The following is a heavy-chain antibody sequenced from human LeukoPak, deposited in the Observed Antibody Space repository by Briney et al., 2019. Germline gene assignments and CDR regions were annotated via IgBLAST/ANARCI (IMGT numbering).Heavy chain of an antibody. D-gene: IGHD6-19*01. CDR3: AKTYSSGWWDLDF. CDR1: GFTFGSYG. Sequence: GGSLRLSCAASGFTFGSYGMHWVRQAPGKGLEWVAAISYDGSYKYYADPVKDRFTISRDYSKNTLYLRMSSLRAEDTAAYYCAKTYSSGWWDLDFWGQGTLVSVSS. CDR2: ISYDGSYK. V-gene: IGHV3-30*18. J-gene: IGHJ4*02.